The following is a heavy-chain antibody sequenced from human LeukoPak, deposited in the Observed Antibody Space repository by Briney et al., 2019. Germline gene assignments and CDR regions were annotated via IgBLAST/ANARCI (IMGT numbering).Heavy chain of an antibody. CDR2: IYSGGST. CDR3: ARERYYYDSSGYSPANWFDP. D-gene: IGHD3-22*01. CDR1: GFTVSSNY. Sequence: GGSLALSCAASGFTVSSNYMSWVRQAPGKGLEWVSVIYSGGSTYYADCVKGRFTISRDNSKNTLYLQMNSLRAEDTAVYYCARERYYYDSSGYSPANWFDPWGQGTLVTVSS. V-gene: IGHV3-53*01. J-gene: IGHJ5*02.